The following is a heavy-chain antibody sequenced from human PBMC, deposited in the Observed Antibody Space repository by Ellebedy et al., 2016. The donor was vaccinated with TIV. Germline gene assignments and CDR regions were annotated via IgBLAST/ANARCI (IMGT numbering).Heavy chain of an antibody. CDR2: IYYSGST. Sequence: MPSETLSLTCTVSGGSISSYYWSWIRQPPGKGLEWIGYIYYSGSTNYNPSLKSRVTISVDTSKNQFSLKLSSVTAADTAVYYCASGGDRAGGGNPGDYWGQGTLVTVSS. V-gene: IGHV4-59*08. J-gene: IGHJ4*02. CDR3: ASGGDRAGGGNPGDY. CDR1: GGSISSYY. D-gene: IGHD4-23*01.